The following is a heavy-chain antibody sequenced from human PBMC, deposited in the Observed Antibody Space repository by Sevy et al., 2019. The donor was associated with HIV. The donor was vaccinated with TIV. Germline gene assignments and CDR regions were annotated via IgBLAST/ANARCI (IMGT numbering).Heavy chain of an antibody. CDR2: IYWDGDT. CDR3: AHRRSKGITITEFDY. CDR1: GFSFSTSGVV. D-gene: IGHD3-9*01. Sequence: SGPTLVNPTQTLTLTCTFSGFSFSTSGVVVGWIRQPPGKAPEWLAMIYWDGDTRYSPSLMNRLTITKDTSKDQVVLRMANMEPVDTGTYYCAHRRSKGITITEFDYWGQGTLVTVSS. V-gene: IGHV2-5*02. J-gene: IGHJ4*02.